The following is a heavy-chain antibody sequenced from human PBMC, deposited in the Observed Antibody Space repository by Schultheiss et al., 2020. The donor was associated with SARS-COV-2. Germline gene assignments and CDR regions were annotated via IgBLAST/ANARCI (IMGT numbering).Heavy chain of an antibody. CDR2: ISAYNGNT. CDR3: ARDKEGNGSGSFGVPDPFDY. CDR1: GGTFSSYA. J-gene: IGHJ4*02. Sequence: ASVKVSCKASGGTFSSYAISWVRQAPGQGLEWMGWISAYNGNTNYAQKLQGRVTMTTDTSTSTAYMELRSLRSEDTAVYYCARDKEGNGSGSFGVPDPFDYWGQGTLVTVSS. V-gene: IGHV1-18*01. D-gene: IGHD3-10*01.